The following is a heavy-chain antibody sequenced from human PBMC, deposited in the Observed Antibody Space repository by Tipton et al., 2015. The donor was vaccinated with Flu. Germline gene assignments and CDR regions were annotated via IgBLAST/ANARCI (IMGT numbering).Heavy chain of an antibody. Sequence: QLVQSGAEVKKPGASVKVSCKASGYTFTSYDINWVRQATGQGLEWMGWMNPNSGNTGYAQKFQGRVTMTRNTAISTAYMELSSLRSEDTAVYYCARGRLGYGTGDVCPFDPWGQETLFTVSS. CDR1: GYTFTSYD. D-gene: IGHD2-8*02. CDR3: ARGRLGYGTGDVCPFDP. V-gene: IGHV1-8*01. J-gene: IGHJ5*02. CDR2: MNPNSGNT.